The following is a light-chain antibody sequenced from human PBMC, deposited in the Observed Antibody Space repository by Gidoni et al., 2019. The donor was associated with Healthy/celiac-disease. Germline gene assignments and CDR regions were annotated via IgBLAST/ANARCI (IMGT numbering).Light chain of an antibody. V-gene: IGLV3-19*01. Sequence: SSELTQDPAVSVALGQTVRITCQGDSLRSYYASWYQQKPGQAPVLVIYGKNNRPSGIPHRFSGSSAGNTASLTITGAQAEEEADYYCNSRDSSGNHLVFGGGTKLTVL. CDR2: GKN. J-gene: IGLJ2*01. CDR3: NSRDSSGNHLV. CDR1: SLRSYY.